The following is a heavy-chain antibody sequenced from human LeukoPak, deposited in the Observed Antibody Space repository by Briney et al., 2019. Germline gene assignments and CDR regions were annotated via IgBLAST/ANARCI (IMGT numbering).Heavy chain of an antibody. CDR1: GFTFSSYW. D-gene: IGHD3-10*01. CDR3: ARQTLTRYYGSGSHFDY. CDR2: INSDGSST. Sequence: PGGSLRLSCAASGFTFSSYWMHWVRQAPRKGLVWVSRINSDGSSTSYADSAKGRFTISRDNAKNTLYLQMNSLRAEDTAVYYCARQTLTRYYGSGSHFDYWGQGTLVTVPS. J-gene: IGHJ4*02. V-gene: IGHV3-74*01.